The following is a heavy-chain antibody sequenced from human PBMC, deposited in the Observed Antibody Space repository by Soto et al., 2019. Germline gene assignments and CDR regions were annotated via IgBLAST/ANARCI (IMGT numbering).Heavy chain of an antibody. CDR1: GFTFSDYY. D-gene: IGHD3-22*01. V-gene: IGHV3-9*01. J-gene: IGHJ4*02. CDR3: AKMVTWDSSGYYQGGFDC. Sequence: PGGSLRLSCAVSGFTFSDYYMHWVRQAPGKGLEWVSGISWNSGNIIYADSVKGRFTISRDNAKNSLYLQMNSLRLEDTALYYCAKMVTWDSSGYYQGGFDCWGQGTLVTVSS. CDR2: ISWNSGNI.